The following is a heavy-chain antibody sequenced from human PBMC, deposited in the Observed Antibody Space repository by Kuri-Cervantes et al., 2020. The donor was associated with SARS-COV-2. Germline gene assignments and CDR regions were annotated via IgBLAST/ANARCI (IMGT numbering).Heavy chain of an antibody. V-gene: IGHV4-39*01. CDR1: AGSMSSSSHY. CDR3: ARQSRFTHYVDD. D-gene: IGHD3-3*01. J-gene: IGHJ4*02. Sequence: SETLSLTCSVSAGSMSSSSHYWGWIRQSPEKGLEWIGSIYYSGSAYYNPSLKSRVTILVDTSNNQFSLWLSSVTAADTAVYYCARQSRFTHYVDDWGQGSLVTVSS. CDR2: IYYSGSA.